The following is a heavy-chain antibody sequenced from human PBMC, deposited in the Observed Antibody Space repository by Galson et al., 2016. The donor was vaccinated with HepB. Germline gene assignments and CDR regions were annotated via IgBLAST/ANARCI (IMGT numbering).Heavy chain of an antibody. CDR1: GVSVSSVNSY. V-gene: IGHV4-61*01. J-gene: IGHJ5*02. CDR3: AKVPFGVTVVGLDP. Sequence: SETLSLTCTVSGVSVSSVNSYWSWFRQPPGKGLEWLGHIYYTGIADYNPSLNSRVTISVDTSKNQFSLKLTSVTAADTAVYYCAKVPFGVTVVGLDPWGQGTLVSVTS. CDR2: IYYTGIA. D-gene: IGHD3-3*01.